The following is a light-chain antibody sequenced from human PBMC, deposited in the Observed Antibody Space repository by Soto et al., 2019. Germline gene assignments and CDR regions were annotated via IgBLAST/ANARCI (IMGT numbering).Light chain of an antibody. CDR1: QSLLRSNGYNY. CDR2: LGS. V-gene: IGKV2-28*01. CDR3: MQALQAPTT. J-gene: IGKJ1*01. Sequence: DIVMTQSPLSLPVTPGEPASISCRSIQSLLRSNGYNYLDWYLQKPGQSPQLLIYLGSNRASGVPDRFSGSGSGTDFTLKISRVEVEDAGVYYCMQALQAPTTFGQGTKVAIK.